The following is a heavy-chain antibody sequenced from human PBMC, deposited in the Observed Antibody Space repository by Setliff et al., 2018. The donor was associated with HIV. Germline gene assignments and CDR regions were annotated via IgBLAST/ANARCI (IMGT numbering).Heavy chain of an antibody. CDR2: INPSGGST. CDR3: AREKAWWFGELLSDDTFDI. J-gene: IGHJ3*02. V-gene: IGHV1-46*01. CDR1: EYTFTSYY. Sequence: ASVKVSCKASEYTFTSYYMHWVRQAPGQGLEWMGIINPSGGSTSYAQKFHGRVTMTRDTSTSTVYMELSSLRSEDTAVYYCAREKAWWFGELLSDDTFDIWGQGTMVTVSS. D-gene: IGHD3-10*01.